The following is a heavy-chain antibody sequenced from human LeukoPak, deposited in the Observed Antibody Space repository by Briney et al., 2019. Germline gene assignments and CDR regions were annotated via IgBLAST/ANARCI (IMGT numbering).Heavy chain of an antibody. CDR1: GFTFSSFG. CDR3: ASFGPAGWLQFDY. Sequence: GGTLRLSCAASGFTFSSFGMSWVRQAPGKGLEWVSSISSSSSYIYYADSVKGRFTISRDNAKNSLYLQMNSLRAEDTAVYYCASFGPAGWLQFDYWGQGTLVTVSS. CDR2: ISSSSSYI. D-gene: IGHD5-24*01. J-gene: IGHJ4*02. V-gene: IGHV3-21*01.